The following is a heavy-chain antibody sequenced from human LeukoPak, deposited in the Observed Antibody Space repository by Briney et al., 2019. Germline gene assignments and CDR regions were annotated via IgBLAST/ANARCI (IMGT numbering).Heavy chain of an antibody. CDR2: MNPNSGNT. J-gene: IGHJ4*02. V-gene: IGHV1-8*03. Sequence: ASVKVSCKASGYTFTSYDINWVRQATGQGLEWMGWMNPNSGNTGYAQKFQGRVTITRNTSISTAYMELSSLRSEDTAVYYCARADCSSTSCYLDYWGQGTLVTVSS. D-gene: IGHD2-2*01. CDR1: GYTFTSYD. CDR3: ARADCSSTSCYLDY.